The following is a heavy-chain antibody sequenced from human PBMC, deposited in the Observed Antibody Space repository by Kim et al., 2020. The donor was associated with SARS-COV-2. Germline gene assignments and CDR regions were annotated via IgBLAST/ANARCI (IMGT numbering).Heavy chain of an antibody. J-gene: IGHJ4*02. CDR3: ARSDPNYDFWSGYRFDY. Sequence: LKSRVTISVDTSKNQFSLKLSSVTAADTAVYYCARSDPNYDFWSGYRFDYWGQGTLVTVSS. D-gene: IGHD3-3*01. V-gene: IGHV4-39*01.